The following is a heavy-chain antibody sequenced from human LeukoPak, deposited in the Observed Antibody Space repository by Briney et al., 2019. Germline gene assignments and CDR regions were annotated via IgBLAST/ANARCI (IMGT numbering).Heavy chain of an antibody. CDR1: GGSISSGGYY. V-gene: IGHV4-31*03. CDR3: ARTVLMVYAFDY. J-gene: IGHJ4*02. CDR2: IYYSGST. Sequence: SQTLSLTCTVSGGSISSGGYYWSWIRQHPGKGLEWIGYIYYSGSTYYNPSLKSRVTISVDTSKNQFSLKLSSVTAADTAVYYCARTVLMVYAFDYWGQGTLVTVSS. D-gene: IGHD2-8*01.